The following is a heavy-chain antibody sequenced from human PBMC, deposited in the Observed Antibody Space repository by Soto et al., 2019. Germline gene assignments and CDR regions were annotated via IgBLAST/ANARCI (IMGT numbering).Heavy chain of an antibody. D-gene: IGHD3-22*01. Sequence: PGGSLRLSCASSGFTFSSYSMNWVRQAPGKGLEWVSSISSSSSYIYYADSVKGRFTISRDNAKNSLYLQMNSLRAEDTAVYYCARSYEDSGYSFDYWGQGTLVTVSS. J-gene: IGHJ4*02. V-gene: IGHV3-21*01. CDR3: ARSYEDSGYSFDY. CDR1: GFTFSSYS. CDR2: ISSSSSYI.